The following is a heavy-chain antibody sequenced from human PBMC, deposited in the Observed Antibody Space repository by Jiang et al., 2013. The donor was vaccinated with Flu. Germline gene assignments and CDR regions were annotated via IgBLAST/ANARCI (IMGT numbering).Heavy chain of an antibody. J-gene: IGHJ5*02. CDR3: ARQINHRKPLLYSGYDGSVRCFDP. CDR1: SISSRGYV. V-gene: IGHV4-39*01. D-gene: IGHD5-12*01. CDR2: ETIFYSESS. Sequence: SISSRGYVLGLDPPAPRKGLEWIGIETIFYSESSYYNPSLKSRVTISVDTSKNQFSLKLSSVTAADTGIYYCARQINHRKPLLYSGYDGSVRCFDPWGQGTLVTVSS.